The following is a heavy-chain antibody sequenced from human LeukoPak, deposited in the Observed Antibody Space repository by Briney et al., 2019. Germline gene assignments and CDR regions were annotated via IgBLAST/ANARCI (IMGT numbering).Heavy chain of an antibody. V-gene: IGHV1-8*01. D-gene: IGHD5-18*01. CDR1: GYTFTSYD. CDR3: ARRPPSRRGYSYGSIDY. CDR2: MNPNSGNT. Sequence: ASVKVSCKASGYTFTSYDINWVRQATGQGLEWMGWMNPNSGNTGYAQKFQGRVTMTRNTSISTAYMELSSLRSEDTAVYYCARRPPSRRGYSYGSIDYWGQGTLVTVSS. J-gene: IGHJ4*02.